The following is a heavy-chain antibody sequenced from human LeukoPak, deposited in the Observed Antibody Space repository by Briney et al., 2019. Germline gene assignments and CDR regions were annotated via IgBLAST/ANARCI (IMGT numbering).Heavy chain of an antibody. V-gene: IGHV1-69*13. CDR2: IIPIFGTA. CDR3: ARDTYYYDSSGPSLLDY. CDR1: GGTFSSYA. Sequence: ASVKVSCKASGGTFSSYAISWVRLAPGQGLEWMGGIIPIFGTANYAQKFQGRVTITADESTSTAYMELSSLRSEDTAVYYCARDTYYYDSSGPSLLDYWGQGTLVTVSS. J-gene: IGHJ4*02. D-gene: IGHD3-22*01.